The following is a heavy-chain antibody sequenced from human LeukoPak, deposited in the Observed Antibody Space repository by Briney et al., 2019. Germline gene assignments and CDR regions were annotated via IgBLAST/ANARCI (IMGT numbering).Heavy chain of an antibody. Sequence: PGGSLRLSCAASGFTVSSNYMSWVRQAPGKGLEWVSVIYSGGSTYYADSVKGRFTISRDNSKNTLYLQMNSLRAEDTAVYYCVRDDGWFHFAYWGQGTLVTVSS. CDR3: VRDDGWFHFAY. CDR2: IYSGGST. D-gene: IGHD6-19*01. CDR1: GFTVSSNY. V-gene: IGHV3-53*01. J-gene: IGHJ4*02.